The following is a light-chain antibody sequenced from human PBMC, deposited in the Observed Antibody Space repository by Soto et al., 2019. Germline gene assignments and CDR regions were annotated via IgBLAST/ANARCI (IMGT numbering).Light chain of an antibody. CDR3: QQYGSSPQWT. Sequence: EIVLTQSPGTLSWSPGERATLSCRASQSVSSSYLAWYQQKPGQAPRLLIYGASSRATGIPDRFSGSGSGTDFTLTISRLEPEDFAVYYCQQYGSSPQWTFGQGTKGDIK. CDR1: QSVSSSY. V-gene: IGKV3-20*01. CDR2: GAS. J-gene: IGKJ1*01.